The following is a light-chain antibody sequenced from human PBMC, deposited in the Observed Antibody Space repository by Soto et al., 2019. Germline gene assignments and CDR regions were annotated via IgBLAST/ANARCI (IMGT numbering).Light chain of an antibody. V-gene: IGLV2-8*01. CDR3: RSYGASKTLI. J-gene: IGLJ2*01. CDR2: EVS. Sequence: QSVLTQPPSASGSPGQSVTISCTGTSSDVGGYNFVSWYQQHPGKAPKLMIYEVSERPSGVPDRFSGSKSGNAASLTVSGPQGGEEGEYYCRSYGASKTLIFGGGTKLTVL. CDR1: SSDVGGYNF.